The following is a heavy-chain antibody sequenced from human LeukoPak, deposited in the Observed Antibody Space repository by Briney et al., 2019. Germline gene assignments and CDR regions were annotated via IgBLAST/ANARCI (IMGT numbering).Heavy chain of an antibody. CDR3: ASLDFYYDSSVFFQPFDS. J-gene: IGHJ4*02. Sequence: ASVKVSCEASGYTFTGYYMHWVRQAPGQGLEWMGRINPNSGGTNYAQKFQGRVTMTRDTSISTAYMELSRLRSDDTAVYYGASLDFYYDSSVFFQPFDSGAQGTLVPVPS. CDR2: INPNSGGT. D-gene: IGHD3-22*01. CDR1: GYTFTGYY. V-gene: IGHV1-2*06.